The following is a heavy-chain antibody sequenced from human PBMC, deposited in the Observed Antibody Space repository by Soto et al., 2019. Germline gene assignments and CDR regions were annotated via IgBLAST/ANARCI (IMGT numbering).Heavy chain of an antibody. CDR2: LSGDGTTT. V-gene: IGHV3-23*01. Sequence: EVQLLESGGGLVQPGGSLRLSCTASGFTFSTYGMSWVRQAPGKGLEWVSGLSGDGTTTYYIDSVKGRFTISRDNSRNTLSLQVNSLRTEDTAIYYCAKDISFDTSAYNYWGQGILVAVSS. CDR3: AKDISFDTSAYNY. J-gene: IGHJ4*02. CDR1: GFTFSTYG. D-gene: IGHD3-22*01.